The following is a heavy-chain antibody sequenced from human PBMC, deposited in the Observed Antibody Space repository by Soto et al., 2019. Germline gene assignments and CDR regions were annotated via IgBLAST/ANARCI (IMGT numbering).Heavy chain of an antibody. CDR1: RASIYTYS. D-gene: IGHD1-26*01. J-gene: IGHJ4*02. CDR3: ATIVGANDY. CDR2: IYSSGSA. V-gene: IGHV4-4*07. Sequence: SETLSLTCTVSRASIYTYSWTWIRQPAGKGLQWIGHIYSSGSANYSPSLKSRVSMSVDSSKNQISLKLSSVTAADTAVYYCATIVGANDYWGQGALVTVSS.